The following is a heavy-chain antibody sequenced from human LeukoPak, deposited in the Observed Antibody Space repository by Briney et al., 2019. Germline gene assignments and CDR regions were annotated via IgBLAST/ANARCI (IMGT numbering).Heavy chain of an antibody. V-gene: IGHV1-2*02. Sequence: GASVKVSCKASGYSITAYYIHWVRQAPGQGLEWMGWINPHNGGTKFAQKFQGRVTMTRDTSIGTAYMELSRLTSDDTAVYYCARGVAAVNAFNWFDPWGQGTLVTVSS. J-gene: IGHJ5*02. D-gene: IGHD2-15*01. CDR2: INPHNGGT. CDR3: ARGVAAVNAFNWFDP. CDR1: GYSITAYY.